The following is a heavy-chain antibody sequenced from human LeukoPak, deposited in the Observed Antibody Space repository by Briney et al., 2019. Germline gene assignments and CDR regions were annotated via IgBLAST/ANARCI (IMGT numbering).Heavy chain of an antibody. CDR1: GGSFSGYY. CDR2: INHSGST. CDR3: ARKYSSSRYRRYYGMDV. J-gene: IGHJ6*02. V-gene: IGHV4-34*01. D-gene: IGHD6-13*01. Sequence: PSETLSLTCAVYGGSFSGYYWSWIRQPPGKGLEWIGEINHSGSTNYNPSLKSRVTISVDTSKNQFSLKLSSVTAADTAVYYCARKYSSSRYRRYYGMDVWGQGTTVTVSS.